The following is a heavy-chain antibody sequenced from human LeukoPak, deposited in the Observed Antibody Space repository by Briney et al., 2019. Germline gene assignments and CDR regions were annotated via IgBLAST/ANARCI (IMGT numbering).Heavy chain of an antibody. D-gene: IGHD3-9*01. CDR2: ISGSGGST. J-gene: IGHJ4*02. CDR3: AKDAIGYYDILTGYYNY. V-gene: IGHV3-23*01. Sequence: PGGSLRLSCAASGFTFSSYAMSWVRQAPGKGLEWVSAISGSGGSTYYADSVKGRFTISRDNSKNTLYLQMNSLRAEDTAVYYCAKDAIGYYDILTGYYNYWGQGTLVTVSS. CDR1: GFTFSSYA.